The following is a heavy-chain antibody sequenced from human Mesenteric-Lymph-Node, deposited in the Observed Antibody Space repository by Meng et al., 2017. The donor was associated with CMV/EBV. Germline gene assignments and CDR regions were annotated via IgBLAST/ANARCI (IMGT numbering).Heavy chain of an antibody. CDR1: SVSSRSYY. D-gene: IGHD4-11*01. CDR2: VYSSGST. CDR3: ARGSWRDYTTSYYFDY. J-gene: IGHJ4*02. Sequence: SETLSLTCSVSSVSSRSYYWSWIRQPPGKGLEWLGYVYSSGSTNYNPSLKSRVTISLDTSKNQFSLRLTSVTAADTAVYFCARGSWRDYTTSYYFDYWGQGTLVTVSS. V-gene: IGHV4-59*01.